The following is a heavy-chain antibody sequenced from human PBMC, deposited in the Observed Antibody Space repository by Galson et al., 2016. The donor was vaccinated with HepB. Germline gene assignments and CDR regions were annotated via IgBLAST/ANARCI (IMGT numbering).Heavy chain of an antibody. D-gene: IGHD1-14*01. CDR2: IDWNSDII. V-gene: IGHV3-9*01. Sequence: SLRLSCAASGFSFEDYGMYWVRQAPGRGLEWVSGIDWNSDIIGYADSVKGRFTISRDNAKKTLSLQMNSLRPEDTALYFCAKNQWGGFRHYGMDVWGKGTAVTVSS. CDR3: AKNQWGGFRHYGMDV. CDR1: GFSFEDYG. J-gene: IGHJ6*04.